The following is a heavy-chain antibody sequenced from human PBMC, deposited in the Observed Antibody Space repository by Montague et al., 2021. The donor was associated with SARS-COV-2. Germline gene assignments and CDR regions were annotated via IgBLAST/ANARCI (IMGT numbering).Heavy chain of an antibody. D-gene: IGHD4-17*01. CDR1: GDSVWSNTAA. V-gene: IGHV6-1*01. CDR2: TNYRSKWTS. CDR3: VRDTGSAQAGFDA. J-gene: IGHJ4*02. Sequence: CAISGDSVWSNTAAWNWMRQSRSGGREWLGRTNYRSKWTSDYATSVEGRISIDPDTSKNQFFLHLRSVTPEDTGVYYCVRDTGSAQAGFDAWGQGTLVTVSS.